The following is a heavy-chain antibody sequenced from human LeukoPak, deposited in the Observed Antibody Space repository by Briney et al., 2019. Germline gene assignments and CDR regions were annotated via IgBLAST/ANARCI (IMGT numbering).Heavy chain of an antibody. Sequence: SETLSLTCTVSGGSISSYYWSWIRQPPGKGLEWIGYIYYSGSTNYNPSLKSRVTISVNTSKNQFSLKLSSVTAADTAVYYCARRGSYSSSPPAHWGQGTLVTVSS. CDR1: GGSISSYY. V-gene: IGHV4-59*12. D-gene: IGHD6-6*01. CDR2: IYYSGST. CDR3: ARRGSYSSSPPAH. J-gene: IGHJ4*02.